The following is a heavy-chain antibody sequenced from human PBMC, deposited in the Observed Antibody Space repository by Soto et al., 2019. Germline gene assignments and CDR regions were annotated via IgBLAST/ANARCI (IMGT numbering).Heavy chain of an antibody. CDR1: GYTFTSYG. V-gene: IGHV1-18*04. J-gene: IGHJ6*02. D-gene: IGHD2-15*01. Sequence: QVQLVQSGAEVKKPGASVKVSCKASGYTFTSYGISWVRQAPGQGLEWMGWISAYNGNTNYAQKLQGRVTMTTDTSMRTAYMELRRLRSDDTAVYYCARVGYCSGGSCYLGHYYYYYGMDVWGQGTTVTVSS. CDR3: ARVGYCSGGSCYLGHYYYYYGMDV. CDR2: ISAYNGNT.